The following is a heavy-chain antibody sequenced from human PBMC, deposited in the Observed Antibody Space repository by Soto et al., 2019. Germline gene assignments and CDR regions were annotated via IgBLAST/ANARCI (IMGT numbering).Heavy chain of an antibody. CDR2: ISGNGGTT. J-gene: IGHJ6*02. D-gene: IGHD2-2*01. CDR3: AKDRNFPASGFGLDV. CDR1: GFTFSRHA. V-gene: IGHV3-23*01. Sequence: LRLSCVASGFTFSRHAVNWVRQAPGKGLEWVSAISGNGGTTYYAGSVKGRFTISRDNSKNTLYLHMTSLRAEDTAVYYCAKDRNFPASGFGLDVWGQGTTVTVSS.